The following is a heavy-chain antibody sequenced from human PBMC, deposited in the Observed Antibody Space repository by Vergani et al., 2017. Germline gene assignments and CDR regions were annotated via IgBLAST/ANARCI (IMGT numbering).Heavy chain of an antibody. V-gene: IGHV4-59*01. CDR2: IYYSGST. CDR1: GGSISSYY. Sequence: QVQLQESGPGLVKPSETLSLTCTVSGGSISSYYWSWIRQPSGKGLEWIGYIYYSGSTNYNPSLKSRVTISVDTSKNQFSLKLSSVTAADTAVYYCARNPYCGGDCYSDAFDIWGQGTMVTVSS. D-gene: IGHD2-21*02. CDR3: ARNPYCGGDCYSDAFDI. J-gene: IGHJ3*02.